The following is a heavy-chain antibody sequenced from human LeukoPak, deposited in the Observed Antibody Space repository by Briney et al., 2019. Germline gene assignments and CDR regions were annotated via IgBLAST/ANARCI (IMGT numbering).Heavy chain of an antibody. D-gene: IGHD3-22*01. CDR1: GFTFSSYA. CDR3: ARDLVVMSAY. Sequence: GGSLRLSCAASGFTFSSYAMSWVRQAPGKGLEWVAFIRYDGSNKYYADSVKGRFTISRDNSKNTLYLQMNSLRAEDTAVYYCARDLVVMSAYWGQGTLVTVSS. V-gene: IGHV3-30*02. CDR2: IRYDGSNK. J-gene: IGHJ4*02.